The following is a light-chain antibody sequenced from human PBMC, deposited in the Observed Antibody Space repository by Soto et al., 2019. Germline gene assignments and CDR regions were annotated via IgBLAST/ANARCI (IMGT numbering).Light chain of an antibody. CDR3: CSYAGNYIYV. CDR1: SSNVGDYNH. Sequence: QSVLTQPRSVSGSPGQSVTISCTGTSSNVGDYNHVSWYQQHPGKAPKVMIYDVTKRPAGVPDRFSGSKSGNSASLTISGLQAEDEADYYCCSYAGNYIYVFGTGTKVTVL. CDR2: DVT. V-gene: IGLV2-11*01. J-gene: IGLJ1*01.